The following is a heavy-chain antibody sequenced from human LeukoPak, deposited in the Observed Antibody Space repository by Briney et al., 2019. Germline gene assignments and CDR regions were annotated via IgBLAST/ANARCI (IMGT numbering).Heavy chain of an antibody. CDR1: GGSISSGGYS. CDR3: ARVGSGVAFDY. D-gene: IGHD3-3*01. V-gene: IGHV4-30-2*01. J-gene: IGHJ4*02. CDR2: IYHSGST. Sequence: SETLSLTCAVSGGSISSGGYSWGWIRQPPGKGLEWIGYIYHSGSTYYNPSPKSRVTISVGRSKNQFSLKLSSVTAADTAVYYCARVGSGVAFDYWGQGTLVTVSS.